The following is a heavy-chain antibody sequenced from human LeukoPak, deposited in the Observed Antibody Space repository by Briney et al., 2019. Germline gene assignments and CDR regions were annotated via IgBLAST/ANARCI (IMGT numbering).Heavy chain of an antibody. CDR1: GGSFSGYY. V-gene: IGHV4-34*01. D-gene: IGHD3-10*01. J-gene: IGHJ6*03. CDR2: INHSGST. CDR3: ARQRRVRGAKEVYYYYYYYMDV. Sequence: ASETLSLTCAVYGGSFSGYYWSWIRQPPGKGLEWIGEINHSGSTNYNPSLKSRVTISVDTSKNQFSLKLSSVTAADTAVYYCARQRRVRGAKEVYYYYYYYMDVWGKGTTVTISS.